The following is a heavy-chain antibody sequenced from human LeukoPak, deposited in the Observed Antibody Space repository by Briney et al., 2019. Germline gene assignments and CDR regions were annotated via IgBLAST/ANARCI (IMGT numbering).Heavy chain of an antibody. D-gene: IGHD1-26*01. J-gene: IGHJ4*02. CDR1: GFTFSSYA. CDR2: ISSSGSTI. CDR3: AKDVSGSYYGFTLIDY. V-gene: IGHV3-23*01. Sequence: GGSLRLSCAASGFTFSSYALSWVRQAPGKGLEWVSYISSSGSTIYYADSVKGRFTISRDNSKNTLYLQMNSLRAEDTAVYYCAKDVSGSYYGFTLIDYWGQGTLVTVSS.